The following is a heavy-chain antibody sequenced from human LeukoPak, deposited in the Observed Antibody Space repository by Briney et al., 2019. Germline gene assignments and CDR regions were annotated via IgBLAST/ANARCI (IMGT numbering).Heavy chain of an antibody. CDR3: ASVLTGSYYYYGMDV. D-gene: IGHD3-9*01. CDR2: IYYSGST. J-gene: IGHJ6*02. Sequence: SETLSLTCTVSGGSISSYYWSWIRQPPGKGLEWIGYIYYSGSTNYNPSLKSRVTISVDTSKNQFSLKLSSVTAADTAVYYCASVLTGSYYYYGMDVWGQGTTVTVS. V-gene: IGHV4-59*01. CDR1: GGSISSYY.